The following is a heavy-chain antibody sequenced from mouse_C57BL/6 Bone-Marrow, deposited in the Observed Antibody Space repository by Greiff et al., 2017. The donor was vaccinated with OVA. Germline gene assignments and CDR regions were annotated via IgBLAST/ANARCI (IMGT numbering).Heavy chain of an antibody. CDR1: GYSITSGYY. D-gene: IGHD2-4*01. V-gene: IGHV3-6*01. CDR3: ARGDYDFYWYFDV. CDR2: ISYDGSN. J-gene: IGHJ1*03. Sequence: EVKVEESGPGLVKPSQSLSLTCSVTGYSITSGYYWNWIRQFPGNKLEWMGYISYDGSNNYNPSLKNRISITRDTSKNQFFLKLNSVTTEDTATYYCARGDYDFYWYFDVWGTGTTVTVSS.